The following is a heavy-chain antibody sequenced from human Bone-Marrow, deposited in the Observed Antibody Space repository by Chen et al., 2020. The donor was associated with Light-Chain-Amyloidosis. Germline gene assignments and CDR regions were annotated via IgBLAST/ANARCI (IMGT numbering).Heavy chain of an antibody. D-gene: IGHD7-27*01. Sequence: QVQLQESGPGLVKPSETLSLTCAVSGYSISSGYYWGWIRQPPGKVLEWIGSSYHSGSTYYNPSLKSRVTISVDTSENQFSLKLSSVTAADTAVYYCARDLNWGWTFGAFDIWGQGTMVTVSS. CDR3: ARDLNWGWTFGAFDI. CDR2: SYHSGST. V-gene: IGHV4-38-2*02. CDR1: GYSISSGYY. J-gene: IGHJ3*02.